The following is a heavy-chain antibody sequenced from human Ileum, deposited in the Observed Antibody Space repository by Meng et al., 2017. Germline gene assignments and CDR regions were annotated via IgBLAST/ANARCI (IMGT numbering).Heavy chain of an antibody. J-gene: IGHJ5*02. CDR3: ARGVVTYYDSSTLTWFDP. Sequence: LDDSAPVLWNPSRSLSLPGTVSGGYISGGHSFWSLIRQHPDKGLEWIGYIYHSGVTYYSPSLKSRLTISVDTSKNQFSLKLSSVTAADTAIYYCARGVVTYYDSSTLTWFDPWGQGALVTVSS. D-gene: IGHD3-22*01. CDR2: IYHSGVT. V-gene: IGHV4-31*03. CDR1: GGYISGGHSF.